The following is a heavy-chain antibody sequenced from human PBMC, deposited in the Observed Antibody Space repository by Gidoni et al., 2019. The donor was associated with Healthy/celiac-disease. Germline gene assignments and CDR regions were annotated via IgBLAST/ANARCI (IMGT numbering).Heavy chain of an antibody. V-gene: IGHV3-33*01. J-gene: IGHJ4*02. Sequence: QVQLVASGGGVVQPGRSLRLSCAASGFTFRSYGMHWVRQAPGKGLEWVAVIWYDGSNKYYADSVKGRFTISRDNSKNTLYLQMNSLRAEDTAVYYCARAHRRGIAVAGTSYWGQGTLVTVSS. CDR3: ARAHRRGIAVAGTSY. D-gene: IGHD6-19*01. CDR1: GFTFRSYG. CDR2: IWYDGSNK.